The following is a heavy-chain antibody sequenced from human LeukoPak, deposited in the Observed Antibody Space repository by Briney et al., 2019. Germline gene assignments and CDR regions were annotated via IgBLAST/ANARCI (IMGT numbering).Heavy chain of an antibody. CDR1: GFTFSSSG. D-gene: IGHD3-10*01. CDR3: AKLGITMVRGVIHTNWFDP. V-gene: IGHV3-23*01. Sequence: PGGSLRLSCAASGFTFSSSGMSWVRQAPGKGLEWVSAMSGSGGSTYYADSVKGRFTISRDNSKNTLYLQMNSLRAEDTAVYYCAKLGITMVRGVIHTNWFDPWGQGTLVTVSS. CDR2: MSGSGGST. J-gene: IGHJ5*02.